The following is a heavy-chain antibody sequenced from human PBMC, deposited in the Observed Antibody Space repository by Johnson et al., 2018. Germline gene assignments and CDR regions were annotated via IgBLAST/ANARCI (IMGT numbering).Heavy chain of an antibody. CDR1: GFSFSHYG. CDR2: IWSDGSDK. V-gene: IGHV3-33*01. D-gene: IGHD6-13*01. J-gene: IGHJ6*02. Sequence: VQLVESGGGVVQPGRSLRLSCAASGFSFSHYGMHWVRQAPGKGLEWVAVIWSDGSDKYYADSVKGRFIIPRDNSKNTLYLQMNSLGAEDTAVYYCARRQQGVHGVDVWGQGTTVTVSS. CDR3: ARRQQGVHGVDV.